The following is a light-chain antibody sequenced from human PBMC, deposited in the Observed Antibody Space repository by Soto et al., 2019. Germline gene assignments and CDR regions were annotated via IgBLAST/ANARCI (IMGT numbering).Light chain of an antibody. CDR3: QSYDSSLSGWV. CDR1: SSNIGAGYD. CDR2: GNS. Sequence: QSVLTQPPSVSGAPGQRVTISCTGSSSNIGAGYDVHWYQQLPGTAPKFLIYGNSNRPSGVPDRFFGSKSGTSASLAITGLQAEDEADYYCQSYDSSLSGWVFGGGTKLTVL. V-gene: IGLV1-40*01. J-gene: IGLJ3*02.